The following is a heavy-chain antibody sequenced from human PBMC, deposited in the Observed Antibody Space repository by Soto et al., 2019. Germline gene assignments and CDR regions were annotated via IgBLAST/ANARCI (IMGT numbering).Heavy chain of an antibody. D-gene: IGHD3-10*01. J-gene: IGHJ4*02. V-gene: IGHV3-30*18. CDR2: ISYDGSNK. CDR3: AKADYGSGSYFDY. CDR1: GFTFSSYG. Sequence: GGSLRLSCAASGFTFSSYGMHWVRQAPGKGLEWVAVISYDGSNKYYADSVKGRFTISRDNSKNTLYLQMNSLRAEDTAVYYCAKADYGSGSYFDYWGQGTLVTVSS.